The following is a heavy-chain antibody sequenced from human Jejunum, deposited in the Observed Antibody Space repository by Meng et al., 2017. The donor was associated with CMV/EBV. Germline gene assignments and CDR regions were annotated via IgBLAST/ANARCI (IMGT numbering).Heavy chain of an antibody. V-gene: IGHV3-21*01. CDR1: GFSLSYYS. CDR2: ITGSATYI. Sequence: LSGATSGFSLSYYSMSWVRQAPGKGLEWVSTITGSATYIYYADSVKGRFTISRDNVKDSVYLQMNSLRADDTAVYYCARTRSGHVYWGQGTLVTVSS. J-gene: IGHJ4*02. CDR3: ARTRSGHVY.